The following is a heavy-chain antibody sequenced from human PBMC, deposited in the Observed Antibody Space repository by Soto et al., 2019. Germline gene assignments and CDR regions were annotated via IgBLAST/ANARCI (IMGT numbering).Heavy chain of an antibody. CDR1: GGSISSGGYY. Sequence: LSLTCTVSGGSISSGGYYWSWIRQHPGKGLEWIGYIYYSGSTYYNPSLKSRVTISVDTSKNQFSLKLISVTAADTAVYYCARECEGTAGNWFDPCRQGILV. CDR2: IYYSGST. CDR3: ARECEGTAGNWFDP. J-gene: IGHJ5*02. V-gene: IGHV4-31*03. D-gene: IGHD6-13*01.